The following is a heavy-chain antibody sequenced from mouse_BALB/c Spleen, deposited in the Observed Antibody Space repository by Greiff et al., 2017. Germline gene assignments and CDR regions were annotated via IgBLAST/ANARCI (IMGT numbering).Heavy chain of an antibody. Sequence: QVQLQQPGAELVKPGASVKMSCKASGYTFTSYWMHWVKQRPGQGLEWIGVIDPSDSYTSYNQKFKGKATLTVDTSSSTAYMQLSSLTSEDSAVYYCTTYAMDYWGQGTSVTVSS. CDR1: GYTFTSYW. V-gene: IGHV1S127*01. CDR3: TTYAMDY. J-gene: IGHJ4*01. CDR2: IDPSDSYT.